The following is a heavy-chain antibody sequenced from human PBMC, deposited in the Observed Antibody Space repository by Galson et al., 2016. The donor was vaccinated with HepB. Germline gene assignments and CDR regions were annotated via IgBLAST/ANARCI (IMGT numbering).Heavy chain of an antibody. D-gene: IGHD3-16*01. J-gene: IGHJ5*02. CDR3: VRWGMLGITLDH. V-gene: IGHV3-33*08. CDR2: IWNDGSDK. Sequence: SLRLSCAASGFTFSTYAMSWVRQAPGKGLEWVAVIWNDGSDKHYGDSVKGRFTISRDDSKNMVYLQMNSVRGEDTAVYYCVRWGMLGITLDHWGQGTLVTVSS. CDR1: GFTFSTYA.